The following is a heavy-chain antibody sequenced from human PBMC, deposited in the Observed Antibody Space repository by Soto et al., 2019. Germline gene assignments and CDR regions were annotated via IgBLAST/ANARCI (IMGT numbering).Heavy chain of an antibody. Sequence: GGSLRLSCAASGFTFSSYAMSWVRQAPGKGLEWVSAISGSGGSTYYADSVKGRFTISRDNSKNTLYLQMNSLRAEDTAVYYCARDRPDYTYYYDSSGYPALDYWGQGTLVTVSS. CDR2: ISGSGGST. V-gene: IGHV3-23*01. CDR1: GFTFSSYA. D-gene: IGHD3-22*01. J-gene: IGHJ4*02. CDR3: ARDRPDYTYYYDSSGYPALDY.